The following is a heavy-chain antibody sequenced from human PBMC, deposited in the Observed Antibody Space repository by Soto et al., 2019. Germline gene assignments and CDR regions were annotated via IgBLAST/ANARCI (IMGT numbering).Heavy chain of an antibody. V-gene: IGHV5-10-1*01. CDR3: ARHGGYYDSSGYYAY. CDR2: IDPSDSYT. Sequence: GESLKISCKGSGYSFTSYWISWVRQMPGKGLEWMGRIDPSDSYTNYSPSFQGHVTISADKSISTAYLQWSSLKASDTAMYYCARHGGYYDSSGYYAYWGQGTLVTVS. J-gene: IGHJ4*02. CDR1: GYSFTSYW. D-gene: IGHD3-22*01.